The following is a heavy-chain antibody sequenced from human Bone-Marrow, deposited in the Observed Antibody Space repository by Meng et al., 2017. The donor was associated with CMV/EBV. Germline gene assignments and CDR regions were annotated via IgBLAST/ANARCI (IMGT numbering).Heavy chain of an antibody. J-gene: IGHJ6*02. Sequence: SVKVSCKASGGTFSSYAISWVRQAPGQGLEWMGGIIPIFGTANYAQKFQGRVTITTDESTSTAYMELSSLRSEDTAVYYCASRLEGFLGDYYYYGMAVWGQGTTVTVSS. V-gene: IGHV1-69*05. CDR1: GGTFSSYA. CDR3: ASRLEGFLGDYYYYGMAV. CDR2: IIPIFGTA. D-gene: IGHD3-3*01.